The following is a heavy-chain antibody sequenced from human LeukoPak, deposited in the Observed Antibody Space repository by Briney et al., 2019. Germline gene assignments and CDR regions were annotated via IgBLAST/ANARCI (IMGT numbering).Heavy chain of an antibody. J-gene: IGHJ6*03. D-gene: IGHD2-2*01. Sequence: SETLSLTCIVSGGSINSGSYYWIWIRQPAGKGLEWIGRMSPSGRTNSNPSLKGRVTISIDRSRNQFSLKLSAVTAADTAVYYCARDVTPNYQDPPDNYYYYMDVWGKGTTVTVSS. CDR3: ARDVTPNYQDPPDNYYYYMDV. CDR2: MSPSGRT. CDR1: GGSINSGSYY. V-gene: IGHV4-61*02.